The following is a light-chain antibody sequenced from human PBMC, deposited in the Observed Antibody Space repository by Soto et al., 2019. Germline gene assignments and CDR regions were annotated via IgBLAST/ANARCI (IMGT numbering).Light chain of an antibody. Sequence: ERGLSKDRDSVALCQGVGLGRCCMASQSVSSSYLAWYQQKPGQAPRLLIYGASSRATGIPDRFSGSGSGTDFTLTISRLEPEDFAVYYCHQYGSSPRTFGQGTKVDIK. CDR1: QSVSSSY. J-gene: IGKJ1*01. CDR2: GAS. V-gene: IGKV3-20*01. CDR3: HQYGSSPRT.